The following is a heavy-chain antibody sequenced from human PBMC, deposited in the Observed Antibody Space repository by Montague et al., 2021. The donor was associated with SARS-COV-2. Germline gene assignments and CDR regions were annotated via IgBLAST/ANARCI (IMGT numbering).Heavy chain of an antibody. CDR2: IYHSGST. CDR1: GGSISSNNW. Sequence: SETLSLTCAVSGGSISSNNWWSWVRQPPGKGLEWVGEIYHSGSTNYNPSLKSRVTISVDKSKHQFSLKLSSVAAAATAVCYGAGTYRRITNFEVVIYDAFDVWGQGTMVTVSS. D-gene: IGHD3-3*01. V-gene: IGHV4-4*02. CDR3: AGTYRRITNFEVVIYDAFDV. J-gene: IGHJ3*01.